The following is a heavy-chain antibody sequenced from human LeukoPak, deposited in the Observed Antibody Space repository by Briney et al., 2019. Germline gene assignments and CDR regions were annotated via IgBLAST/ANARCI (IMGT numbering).Heavy chain of an antibody. CDR3: ARFETVAAKPIEH. CDR1: GFTFNNYW. J-gene: IGHJ1*01. D-gene: IGHD6-19*01. CDR2: IKQDGSEK. V-gene: IGHV3-7*01. Sequence: GGSLRLSCAASGFTFNNYWMTWVRQAPGKGLEWVANIKQDGSEKYYVDSVKDRFTISRDNARNSLYLQMNSLRAEDTAVYYCARFETVAAKPIEHWGPGTLVTVSS.